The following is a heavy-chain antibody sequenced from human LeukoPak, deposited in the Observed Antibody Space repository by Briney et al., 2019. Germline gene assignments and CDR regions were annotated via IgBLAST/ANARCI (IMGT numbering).Heavy chain of an antibody. J-gene: IGHJ4*02. CDR3: ARHFHSSSWDY. CDR2: IYPGDSDT. D-gene: IGHD6-6*01. CDR1: GNSFTSSW. V-gene: IGHV5-51*01. Sequence: GESLKISCKGSGNSFTSSWFGWVPRFPGKGRDGLGIIYPGDSDTRYSPSFQGQVTISADKSISTAYLQWSSLKASDTAMYYCARHFHSSSWDYWGQGTLVTVSS.